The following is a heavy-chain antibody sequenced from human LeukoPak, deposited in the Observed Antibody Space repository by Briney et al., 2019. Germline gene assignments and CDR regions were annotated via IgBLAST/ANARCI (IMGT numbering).Heavy chain of an antibody. V-gene: IGHV6-1*01. CDR2: TYYRSKWYN. J-gene: IGHJ5*02. CDR1: GDSVSSNSAA. D-gene: IGHD3-10*01. Sequence: SQTLSLTCAISGDSVSSNSAAWNWIRQSPSRGLEWLGRTYYRSKWYNDYAVSVKSRITINPDTSKNQFSLKLSSVTAADTAVYYCARRCPRGSYYYYGSGNWFDPWGQGTLVTVSS. CDR3: ARRCPRGSYYYYGSGNWFDP.